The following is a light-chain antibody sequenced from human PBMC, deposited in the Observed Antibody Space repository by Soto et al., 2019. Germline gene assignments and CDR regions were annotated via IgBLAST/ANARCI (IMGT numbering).Light chain of an antibody. CDR3: QQYSSYSRT. CDR2: DAS. V-gene: IGKV1-5*01. CDR1: QSISSW. Sequence: DIQMTQSPSTLSASVGDRVTITCRASQSISSWLAWYQQKPGKAPKVLIYDASSLESGVPSRFSGSGSGTEFTLTISSLQPDDFATEFCQQYSSYSRTFGQGTKVEIK. J-gene: IGKJ1*01.